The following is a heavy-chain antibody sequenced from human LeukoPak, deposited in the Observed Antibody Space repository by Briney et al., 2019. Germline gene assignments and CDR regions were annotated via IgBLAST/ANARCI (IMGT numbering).Heavy chain of an antibody. D-gene: IGHD5-18*01. J-gene: IGHJ5*02. V-gene: IGHV1-69*04. CDR2: IIPILGIA. CDR3: ARSRIQLHNWFDP. Sequence: SVTVSCKGSGGTFSSYAISWVRQAPGQGLEWMGRIIPILGIANYAQKLQGRVTITADKSTSTAYMELSSLRSEDTAVYYCARSRIQLHNWFDPWGQGTLVTVSS. CDR1: GGTFSSYA.